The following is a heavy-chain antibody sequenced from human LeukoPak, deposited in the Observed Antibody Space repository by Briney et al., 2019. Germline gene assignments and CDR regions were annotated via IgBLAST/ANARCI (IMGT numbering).Heavy chain of an antibody. J-gene: IGHJ4*02. V-gene: IGHV3-23*01. CDR3: AKRVRVTMVRGVIDY. Sequence: GGSLRLSCAASGFTFSSYAMSWVRQAPGKGLEWVSAISGSGGSTYYADSVKGRFTISRDNSKNTLYLQMNSLRAEDTAVYYCAKRVRVTMVRGVIDYWGQGTLVTVSS. CDR1: GFTFSSYA. D-gene: IGHD3-10*01. CDR2: ISGSGGST.